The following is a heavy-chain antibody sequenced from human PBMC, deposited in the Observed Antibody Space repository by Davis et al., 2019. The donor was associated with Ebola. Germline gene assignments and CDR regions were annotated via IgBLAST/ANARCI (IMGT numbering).Heavy chain of an antibody. Sequence: GESLKISCAASGFTFDDHGMSWVRQAPGKGLEWVSGINWNGVSTGYADSVKGRFTISRDNAKNSLYLQMNSLRAEDTALYYCARAERNHCTGDLCFTGGNFLNWGQGTLVTVSS. CDR2: INWNGVST. D-gene: IGHD2-8*02. V-gene: IGHV3-20*04. CDR1: GFTFDDHG. J-gene: IGHJ1*01. CDR3: ARAERNHCTGDLCFTGGNFLN.